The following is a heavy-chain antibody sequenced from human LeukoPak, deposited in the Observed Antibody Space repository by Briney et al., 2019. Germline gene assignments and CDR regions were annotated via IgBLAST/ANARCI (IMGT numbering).Heavy chain of an antibody. CDR1: GYTLTDLS. CDR2: FDPEDGET. J-gene: IGHJ4*02. Sequence: ASVKVSCKVSGYTLTDLSMHWVRQAPGKGLEWMGGFDPEDGETIYAQKFQGRVTMTRDTSTSTVYMELSSLRSEDTAVYYCARDYVDDIPMIKDYWGQGTLVTVSS. V-gene: IGHV1-24*01. CDR3: ARDYVDDIPMIKDY. D-gene: IGHD2-8*01.